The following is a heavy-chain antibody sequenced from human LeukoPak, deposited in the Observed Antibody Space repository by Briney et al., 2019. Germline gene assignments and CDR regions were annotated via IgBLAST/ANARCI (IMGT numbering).Heavy chain of an antibody. CDR2: ISSTGGTT. V-gene: IGHV3-23*01. D-gene: IGHD2-15*01. Sequence: GGSLRLSCAASGITFSSYGMSWVRQAPGKGLEWVSSISSTGGTTYYADSVKGRFTISRDNSKKSLYLQMNSLRADDTAVYYCARSYSGGFDYWGQGTLVTVSS. CDR3: ARSYSGGFDY. J-gene: IGHJ4*02. CDR1: GITFSSYG.